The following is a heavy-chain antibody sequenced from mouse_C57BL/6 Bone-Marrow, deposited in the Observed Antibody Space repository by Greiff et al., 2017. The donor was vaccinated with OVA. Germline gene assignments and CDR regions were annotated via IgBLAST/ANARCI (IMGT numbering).Heavy chain of an antibody. CDR2: IRLKSDNYAT. CDR3: TPMGDYAMDY. Sequence: EVKVVESGGGLVQPGGSMKLSCVASGFTFSNYWMNWARQSPEKGLEWVAQIRLKSDNYATHYAESVKGRFTISRDDSKSSVYLQMNNLRAEDTGIYYCTPMGDYAMDYWGQGTSVTVSS. J-gene: IGHJ4*01. CDR1: GFTFSNYW. V-gene: IGHV6-3*01.